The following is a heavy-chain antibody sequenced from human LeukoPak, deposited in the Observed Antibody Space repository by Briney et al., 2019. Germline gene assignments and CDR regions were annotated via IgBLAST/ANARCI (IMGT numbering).Heavy chain of an antibody. CDR3: AKGATFVSTYFDY. J-gene: IGHJ4*02. CDR1: GFTFSNYA. Sequence: GGSLRLSCAACGFTFSNYAMSWVRQAPGKGLEWVSVLSGSGTSTYYADSVKGRFTISRDNSKNTLILQMNSLRAEDTALYYCAKGATFVSTYFDYWGQGTLVTVSS. D-gene: IGHD3-16*01. V-gene: IGHV3-23*01. CDR2: LSGSGTST.